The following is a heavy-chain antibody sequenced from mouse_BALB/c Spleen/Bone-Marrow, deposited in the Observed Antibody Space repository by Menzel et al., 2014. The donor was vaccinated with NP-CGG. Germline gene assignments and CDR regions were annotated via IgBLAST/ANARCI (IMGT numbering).Heavy chain of an antibody. CDR3: ARGVVYYYAMDY. CDR1: GYTFTNYW. CDR2: IDPSDSYS. Sequence: QVQLQQPGAELVKPGASVKLSCKASGYTFTNYWMHWVKQRPGQGLEWIGEIDPSDSYSNYNQNFKGKATLTVDKSSSTAYMQLTSLTSKDSAVYYCARGVVYYYAMDYWGQGTSVTVSS. J-gene: IGHJ4*01. V-gene: IGHV1-69*02.